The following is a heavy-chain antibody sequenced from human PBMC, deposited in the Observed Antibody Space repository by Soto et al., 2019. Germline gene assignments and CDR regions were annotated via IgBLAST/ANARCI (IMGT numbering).Heavy chain of an antibody. CDR1: GFTFSSYW. V-gene: IGHV3-74*01. CDR2: INSDGSST. J-gene: IGHJ4*02. Sequence: EVQLVESGGGLVQPGGSLRLSCAASGFTFSSYWMHWGRQAPGKGLVWVSRINSDGSSTSYADSVKGRFTISRDNDKNTLYLQMNSLRAEDTDVYYCARAARFGSFDYWGQGTLVTVSS. D-gene: IGHD3-10*01. CDR3: ARAARFGSFDY.